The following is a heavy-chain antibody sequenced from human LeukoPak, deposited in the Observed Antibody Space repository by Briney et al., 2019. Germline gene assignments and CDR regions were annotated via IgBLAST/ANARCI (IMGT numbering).Heavy chain of an antibody. CDR3: ATYRQVLLPFES. CDR1: EFIVSINY. CDR2: IFPSGGEI. Sequence: HPGGSLRLSCAVSEFIVSINYMTWVRQAPGKGLEWVSSIFPSGGEIHYADSVRGRFTISRDNSKSTLSLQMNSLRAEDTAIYYCATYRQVLLPFESWGQGTLVTVSS. J-gene: IGHJ4*02. D-gene: IGHD2-8*02. V-gene: IGHV3-53*01.